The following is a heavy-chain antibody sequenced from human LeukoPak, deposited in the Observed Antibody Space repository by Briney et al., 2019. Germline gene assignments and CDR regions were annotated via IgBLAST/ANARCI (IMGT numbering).Heavy chain of an antibody. V-gene: IGHV1-2*02. D-gene: IGHD6-13*01. CDR2: INPNSGGT. CDR3: ARAVAAAGIPKFDY. CDR1: GYTFTGYY. Sequence: ASVKVSCKASGYTFTGYYMHRVRQAPGQGLEWMGWINPNSGGTNYAQKFQGRVTMTRDTSISTAYMELSRLRSDDTAVYYCARAVAAAGIPKFDYWGQGTLVTVSS. J-gene: IGHJ4*02.